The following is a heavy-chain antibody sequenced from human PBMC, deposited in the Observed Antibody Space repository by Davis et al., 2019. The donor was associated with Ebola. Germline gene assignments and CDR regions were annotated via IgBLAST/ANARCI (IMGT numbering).Heavy chain of an antibody. Sequence: GESLKTPCAAPRFTFRSYAMHWGRQAPGKGLDWVAVISDDGRNKYYADSVKGRFTISRDNSKNTLYLETNSLRAEDTAVYYCARSPSNSWHIFDYWGQGTLVTVSS. V-gene: IGHV3-30*04. CDR1: RFTFRSYA. D-gene: IGHD6-13*01. J-gene: IGHJ4*02. CDR2: ISDDGRNK. CDR3: ARSPSNSWHIFDY.